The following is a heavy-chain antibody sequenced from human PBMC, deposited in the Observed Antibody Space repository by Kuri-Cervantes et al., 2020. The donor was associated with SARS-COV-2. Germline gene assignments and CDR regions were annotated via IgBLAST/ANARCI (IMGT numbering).Heavy chain of an antibody. CDR3: ARRLEYDFWSGPLDAFDI. J-gene: IGHJ3*02. V-gene: IGHV3-48*03. Sequence: GESMKISCAASELNFSSYEMNWVRQAPGKRLEWVSYISSSGSTIYYADSVKGRFTISRDNAKNSLYLQMNSLRAEDTAVYYCARRLEYDFWSGPLDAFDIWGQGTMVTVSS. CDR2: ISSSGSTI. D-gene: IGHD3-3*01. CDR1: ELNFSSYE.